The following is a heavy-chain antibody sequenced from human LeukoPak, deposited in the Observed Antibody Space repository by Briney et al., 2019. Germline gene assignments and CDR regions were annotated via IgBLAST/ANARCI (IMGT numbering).Heavy chain of an antibody. V-gene: IGHV3-23*01. CDR2: ISGSGDST. J-gene: IGHJ4*02. CDR1: GFTFSSYA. Sequence: PGGSLRLSCAASGFTFSSYAMSWVRQAPGKGLEWVSVISGSGDSTSYADSVKGRFTISRDNSENTLYLQMNSLRAEDTAVYYCAKDPKFSIVVVPAAGEWGQGTLVTVSS. CDR3: AKDPKFSIVVVPAAGE. D-gene: IGHD2-2*01.